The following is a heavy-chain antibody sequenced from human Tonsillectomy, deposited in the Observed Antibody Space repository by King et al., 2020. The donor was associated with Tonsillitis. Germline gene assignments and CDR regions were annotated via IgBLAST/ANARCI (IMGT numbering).Heavy chain of an antibody. CDR2: IYYSGNT. Sequence: VQMQQSGPGLVKPSQTLSLTCTVTGVSISSGGYFWTWIRQHPGKGLELIGYIYYSGNTFYNASLKSRLTISLDTSKNQFSLKLNSVTAADTAVYYCAGTGATYDSWGQGTLVTVSS. D-gene: IGHD1-1*01. V-gene: IGHV4-31*03. CDR1: GVSISSGGYF. CDR3: AGTGATYDS. J-gene: IGHJ4*02.